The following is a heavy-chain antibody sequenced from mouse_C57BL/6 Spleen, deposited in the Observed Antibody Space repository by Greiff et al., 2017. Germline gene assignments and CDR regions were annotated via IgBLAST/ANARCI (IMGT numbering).Heavy chain of an antibody. Sequence: QVQLQQPGAELARPGASVKLSCKASGYTFTSYGISWVKQRTGQGLEWIGEIYPRSGNTYYNEKFKGKATLTADKSSSTAYMELRSLTSEDSAVYFCAREGDSPGYFDYWGQGTTLTVSS. CDR3: AREGDSPGYFDY. CDR2: IYPRSGNT. J-gene: IGHJ2*01. V-gene: IGHV1-81*01. CDR1: GYTFTSYG. D-gene: IGHD3-3*01.